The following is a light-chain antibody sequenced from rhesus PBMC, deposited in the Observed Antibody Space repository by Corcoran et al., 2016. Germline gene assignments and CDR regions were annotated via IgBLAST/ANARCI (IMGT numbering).Light chain of an antibody. CDR3: QQHNSDPLT. V-gene: IGKV1-25*01. CDR1: QGISSY. Sequence: DIQMTQSPSSLSASVGDRVTITCRASQGISSYLAWYQQKPGKAPKLLIYSASTLKSGVPSRFSGSGSGTDFTLTISSLQPEDCATYYCQQHNSDPLTFGGGTKVELK. CDR2: SAS. J-gene: IGKJ4*01.